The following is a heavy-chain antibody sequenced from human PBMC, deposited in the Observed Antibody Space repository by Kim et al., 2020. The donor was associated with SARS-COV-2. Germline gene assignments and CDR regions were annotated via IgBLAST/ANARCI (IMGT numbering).Heavy chain of an antibody. V-gene: IGHV4-59*08. J-gene: IGHJ6*02. CDR2: IYYSGST. Sequence: SETLSLTCTVSGGSISSYYWSWIRQPPGKGLEWIGYIYYSGSTNYNPSLKSRVTISVDTSKNQFSLKLSSVTAADTAVYYCARQALLWFGEPKGMDVWGQGTTVTVSS. CDR3: ARQALLWFGEPKGMDV. CDR1: GGSISSYY. D-gene: IGHD3-10*01.